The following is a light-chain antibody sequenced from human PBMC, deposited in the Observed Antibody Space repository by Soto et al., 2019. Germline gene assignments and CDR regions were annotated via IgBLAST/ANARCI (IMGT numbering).Light chain of an antibody. Sequence: QAVVTQEPSLTVSPGGTVTLTCGSSTGVVTSGHYPYWFQQKPGQAPTTLIYETNNRHSWTPARFSGSLLGGKAALRLSGAQPEDEAEYYCLLHYDGPGVFGGGTKLTVL. CDR3: LLHYDGPGV. CDR2: ETN. V-gene: IGLV7-46*01. CDR1: TGVVTSGHY. J-gene: IGLJ3*02.